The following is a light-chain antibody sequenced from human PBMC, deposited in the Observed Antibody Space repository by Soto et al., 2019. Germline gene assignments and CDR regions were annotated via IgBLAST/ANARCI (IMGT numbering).Light chain of an antibody. CDR3: QQYGSSFT. J-gene: IGKJ3*01. CDR2: GAS. Sequence: EIVLTQSPGTLSLSPGERATLSCRASQSVSSSYLAWYQQKPGQAPRLLIYGASSRATGIPDRFSGSWSGTDFTLTISRLEPEYFAVYYCQQYGSSFTFGPGTKVDIK. CDR1: QSVSSSY. V-gene: IGKV3-20*01.